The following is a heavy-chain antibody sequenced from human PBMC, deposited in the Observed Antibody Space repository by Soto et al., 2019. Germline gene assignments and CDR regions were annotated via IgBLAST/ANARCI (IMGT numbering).Heavy chain of an antibody. Sequence: QVQLVESGGGVVQPGRSLRLSCAASGFTFSSYAMHWVRQAPGKGLEWVAVISYDGSNKYYADSVKGRFTISRDNSKNTLYLQMNSLRAEDTAVYYCARAREIVVVITALNLWGQGTLVTVSS. V-gene: IGHV3-30-3*01. CDR1: GFTFSSYA. D-gene: IGHD3-22*01. J-gene: IGHJ5*02. CDR3: ARAREIVVVITALNL. CDR2: ISYDGSNK.